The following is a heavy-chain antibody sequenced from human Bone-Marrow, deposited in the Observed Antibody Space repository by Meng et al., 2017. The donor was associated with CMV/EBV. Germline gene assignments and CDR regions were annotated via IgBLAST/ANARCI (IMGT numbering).Heavy chain of an antibody. J-gene: IGHJ6*02. CDR2: MNPNSGNT. D-gene: IGHD1-26*01. CDR1: GGTFSSYA. Sequence: ASVKVSCKASGGTFSSYAISWVRQAPGQGLEWMGWMNPNSGNTGYAQKFQGRVTMTRNTSISTAYMELSSLRSEDTAVYYCARVWVGWGGAYYYYGMDVWGQGTTVTVSS. V-gene: IGHV1-8*02. CDR3: ARVWVGWGGAYYYYGMDV.